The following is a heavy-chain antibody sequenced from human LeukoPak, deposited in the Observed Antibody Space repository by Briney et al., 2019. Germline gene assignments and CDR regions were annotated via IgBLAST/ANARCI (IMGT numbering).Heavy chain of an antibody. CDR3: TRRAAARALDY. D-gene: IGHD6-13*01. J-gene: IGHJ4*02. CDR1: GFTFNTYC. Sequence: GGSLRLSCAASGFTFNTYCMNWVRQAAGKGLEWLASINQDGSEKYYVDSVKGRFTISRDKAKNSLSLQVNRLKPEDTAVYYCTRRAAARALDYWAQGTLVTVSS. V-gene: IGHV3-7*05. CDR2: INQDGSEK.